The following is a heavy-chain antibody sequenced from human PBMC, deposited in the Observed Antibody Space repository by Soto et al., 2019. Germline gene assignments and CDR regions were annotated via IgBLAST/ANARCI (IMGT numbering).Heavy chain of an antibody. CDR3: ATGLRLYYYDSSGYPTY. V-gene: IGHV1-24*01. D-gene: IGHD3-22*01. CDR2: FDPEDGET. Sequence: ASVKVSCKVSGYTLTELSMHWVRQAPGKGLEWMGGFDPEDGETIYAQKFQGRVTMTEDTSTDTAYMELSSLRSEDTAVYYCATGLRLYYYDSSGYPTYWGQGTLVTVYS. CDR1: GYTLTELS. J-gene: IGHJ4*02.